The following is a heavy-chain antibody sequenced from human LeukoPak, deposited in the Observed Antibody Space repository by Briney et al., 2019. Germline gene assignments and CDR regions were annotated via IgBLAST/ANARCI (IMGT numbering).Heavy chain of an antibody. D-gene: IGHD3-10*01. CDR3: AAGNVTMGRGSLGGWDAFDM. V-gene: IGHV1-58*02. J-gene: IGHJ3*02. Sequence: SVKVSCKASGFSFSSTAMQWVRQARGQRLEWIGWIVVASGNTDYAQNFQERVTITRDMSTGTAYMELSSLRSEDTAVYYCAAGNVTMGRGSLGGWDAFDMWGQGSMVTVSS. CDR2: IVVASGNT. CDR1: GFSFSSTA.